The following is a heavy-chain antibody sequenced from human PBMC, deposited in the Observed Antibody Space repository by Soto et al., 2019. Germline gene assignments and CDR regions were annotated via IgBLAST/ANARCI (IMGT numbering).Heavy chain of an antibody. CDR1: GFTFSNYA. J-gene: IGHJ4*02. CDR3: AKGTLDHFDF. V-gene: IGHV3-23*01. D-gene: IGHD1-1*01. Sequence: GGSLRLSCAASGFTFSNYAMTWVRQGPGKGLEWVSTISGNGDNTYYADSVKGRFTFSRDNSDNTLSLQTNSLRAEDTAIYYCAKGTLDHFDFWGLGTLVTVSS. CDR2: ISGNGDNT.